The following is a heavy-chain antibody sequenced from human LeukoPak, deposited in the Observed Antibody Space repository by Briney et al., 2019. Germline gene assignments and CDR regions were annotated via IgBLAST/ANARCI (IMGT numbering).Heavy chain of an antibody. V-gene: IGHV4-34*01. CDR1: GGSFSGYY. D-gene: IGHD2-8*01. CDR3: ARGSSGVYTRWFDP. Sequence: PSETLSLTCAVYGGSFSGYYWSWIRQPPGKGLEWIGEINHSGSTNYNPSLKSRVTISVDTSKNQFSLKLSSVTAADTAVYYCARGSSGVYTRWFDPSGQGTLVTVSS. CDR2: INHSGST. J-gene: IGHJ5*02.